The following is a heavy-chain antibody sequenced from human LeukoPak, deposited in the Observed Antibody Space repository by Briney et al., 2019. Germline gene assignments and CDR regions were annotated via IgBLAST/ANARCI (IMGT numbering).Heavy chain of an antibody. J-gene: IGHJ3*02. CDR1: GFTFSSYA. Sequence: GGSLRLSCAASGFTFSSYAISWVRQAPGKGLEWISAITTSGGGTYFADSVKGRFTISRDNSKNTLYLQMSSLRAEDTAVYYCARASVVDIIRGAFDIWGQGTVVTVSS. CDR3: ARASVVDIIRGAFDI. CDR2: ITTSGGGT. D-gene: IGHD3-22*01. V-gene: IGHV3-23*01.